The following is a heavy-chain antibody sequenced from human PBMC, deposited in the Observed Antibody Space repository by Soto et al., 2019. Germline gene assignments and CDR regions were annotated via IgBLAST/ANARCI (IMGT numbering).Heavy chain of an antibody. J-gene: IGHJ3*02. CDR1: GFTFSSYS. V-gene: IGHV3-21*01. CDR2: ISSSSSYI. D-gene: IGHD3-16*01. CDR3: ARDYDYIWGSSSHAFDI. Sequence: PGVSLRLSCAASGFTFSSYSMNWVRQAPGKGLEWVSSISSSSSYIYYADSVKGRFTISRDNAKNSLYLQMNSLRAEDTAVYYCARDYDYIWGSSSHAFDIWGQGTMVTVSS.